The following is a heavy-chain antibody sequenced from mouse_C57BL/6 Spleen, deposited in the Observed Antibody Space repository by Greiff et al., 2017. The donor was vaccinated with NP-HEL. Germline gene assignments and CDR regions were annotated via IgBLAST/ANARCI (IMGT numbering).Heavy chain of an antibody. D-gene: IGHD1-1*01. CDR2: ISYSGST. V-gene: IGHV3-1*01. J-gene: IGHJ3*01. Sequence: EVKLQESGPGMVKPSQSLSLTCTVTGYSITSGYDWHWIRHFPGNKPEWMGYISYSGSTNYNPSLKSRISITHDTSKNHFFLKLNSVTTEDTATYYCAREDGSNPFAYWGQGTLVTVSA. CDR3: AREDGSNPFAY. CDR1: GYSITSGYD.